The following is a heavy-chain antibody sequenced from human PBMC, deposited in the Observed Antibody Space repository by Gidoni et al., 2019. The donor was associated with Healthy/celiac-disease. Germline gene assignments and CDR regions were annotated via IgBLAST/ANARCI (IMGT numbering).Heavy chain of an antibody. V-gene: IGHV4-59*08. D-gene: IGHD1-7*01. CDR1: GGSISSYY. CDR3: ARQSSITGTSTPWYFDL. J-gene: IGHJ2*01. CDR2: IYYSGST. Sequence: QVQLQESGPGLVKPSETLSLTCTVSGGSISSYYWGWIRQPPGKGLEWIGYIYYSGSTNYNPSLKSRVTISVDTSKNQFSLKLSSVTAADTAVYYCARQSSITGTSTPWYFDLWGRGTLVTVSS.